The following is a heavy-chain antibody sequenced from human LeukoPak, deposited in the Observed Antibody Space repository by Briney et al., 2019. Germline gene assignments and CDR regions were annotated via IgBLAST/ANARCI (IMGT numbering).Heavy chain of an antibody. CDR1: GFTLSSYW. CDR3: GRDYFGSVDY. J-gene: IGHJ4*02. D-gene: IGHD2/OR15-2a*01. CDR2: INSDGSGT. Sequence: PGGSLRLSCAASGFTLSSYWMQWVRQVPGKGLVRVSRINSDGSGTTYADSVKGRFTISRDNAKNTLYLQMNSLRAEDTAVYYCGRDYFGSVDYWGQGTLVTVSS. V-gene: IGHV3-74*01.